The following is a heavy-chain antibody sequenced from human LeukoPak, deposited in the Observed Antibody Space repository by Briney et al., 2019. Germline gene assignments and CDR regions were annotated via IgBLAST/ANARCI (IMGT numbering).Heavy chain of an antibody. V-gene: IGHV1-2*02. CDR1: GYTFTGYY. D-gene: IGHD5-12*01. CDR2: INPNSGGT. CDR3: ARDRSGSLYWYFDL. Sequence: GASVKVSCKASGYTFTGYYMHWVRQAPGQGLEWMGWINPNSGGTNYAQKFQGRVTMTRDTSISTAYMELSRLRSDDTAVYYCARDRSGSLYWYFDLWGQGTLVTVSS. J-gene: IGHJ2*01.